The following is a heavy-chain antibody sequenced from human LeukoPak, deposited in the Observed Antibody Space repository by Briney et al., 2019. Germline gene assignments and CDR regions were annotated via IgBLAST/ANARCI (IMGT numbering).Heavy chain of an antibody. J-gene: IGHJ4*02. Sequence: SETLSLTCNVSGGSIRDYFWSWMRQPPGKGLEWIGYIYYSGSTSYNPSLKSRVSISEGTSKSQFSLKLKTMTAADTAVYFCARSTPSTNRNYPPLFSFDSWGQGILVTVSS. D-gene: IGHD1-7*01. CDR1: GGSIRDYF. CDR2: IYYSGST. V-gene: IGHV4-59*01. CDR3: ARSTPSTNRNYPPLFSFDS.